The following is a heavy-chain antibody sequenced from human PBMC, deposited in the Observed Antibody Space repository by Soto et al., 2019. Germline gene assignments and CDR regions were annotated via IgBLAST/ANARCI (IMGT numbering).Heavy chain of an antibody. CDR1: GDSISSGDYY. Sequence: PSETLSLTCTVSGDSISSGDYYWSWIRQPPGKGLEWIGCIYYSGNTYYNPSLKRRFSISVDTSKNQFSLQLSSVTVADTAVYYCARDFKRYSCPPGPLDHWGQGTLVTVSS. J-gene: IGHJ4*02. V-gene: IGHV4-30-4*01. CDR2: IYYSGNT. D-gene: IGHD2-15*01. CDR3: ARDFKRYSCPPGPLDH.